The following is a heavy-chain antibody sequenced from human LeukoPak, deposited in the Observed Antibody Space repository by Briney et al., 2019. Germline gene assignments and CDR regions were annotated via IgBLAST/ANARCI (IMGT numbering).Heavy chain of an antibody. D-gene: IGHD3-22*01. CDR3: TTLHFYDSSGYNEDFDY. V-gene: IGHV3-15*01. J-gene: IGHJ4*02. CDR2: IKSKTDGGTT. Sequence: GGSLRLSCAASGFTFNTYWMSWVRQAPGKGLEWVGRIKSKTDGGTTDYAAPVKGRFTISRDDSKNTLYLQMNSLKTEDTAVYYCTTLHFYDSSGYNEDFDYWGQGTLVTVSS. CDR1: GFTFNTYW.